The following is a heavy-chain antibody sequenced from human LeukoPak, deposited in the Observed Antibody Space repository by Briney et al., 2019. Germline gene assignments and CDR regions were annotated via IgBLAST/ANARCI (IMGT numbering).Heavy chain of an antibody. J-gene: IGHJ4*02. CDR1: GYTFTGYY. CDR3: ARDLGYSYGVMATISLCFDY. CDR2: INPNSGGT. V-gene: IGHV1-2*02. D-gene: IGHD5-18*01. Sequence: ASVKVSCKASGYTFTGYYMHWVRQAPGQGLEWMGWINPNSGGTNYAQKFQGRVTMTRDTSISTAYMELSRLRSDDTAVYYCARDLGYSYGVMATISLCFDYWGQGTLVTVPS.